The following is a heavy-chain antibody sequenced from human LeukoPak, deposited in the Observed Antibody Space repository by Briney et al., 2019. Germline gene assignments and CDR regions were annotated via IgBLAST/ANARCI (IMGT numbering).Heavy chain of an antibody. CDR1: GGSISSTIHY. V-gene: IGHV4-39*07. CDR2: IYYSGST. D-gene: IGHD6-6*01. Sequence: SVTLSLTCTVSGGSISSTIHYWGWIRQPPGKGLEWIGSIYYSGSTYYNPSLKSRVTISVDTSKNQFSLRLNSLTAADTAVYYCAREGHSSSLTDAFDIWGQGTMVTVSS. CDR3: AREGHSSSLTDAFDI. J-gene: IGHJ3*02.